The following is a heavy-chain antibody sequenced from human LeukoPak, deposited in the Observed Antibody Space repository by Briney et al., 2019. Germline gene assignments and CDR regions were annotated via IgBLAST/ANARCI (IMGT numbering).Heavy chain of an antibody. V-gene: IGHV1-18*01. D-gene: IGHD6-19*01. CDR1: GYTFTSYG. CDR3: ARVSGDSSGWKTGMDV. CDR2: ISAYNGNT. Sequence: ASVKVSCKPSGYTFTSYGISWVRQAPGQGLEWMGWISAYNGNTNYAQKLQGRVTMTTDTSTSTAYMELRSLRSDDTAVYYCARVSGDSSGWKTGMDVWGQGTTVTVSS. J-gene: IGHJ6*02.